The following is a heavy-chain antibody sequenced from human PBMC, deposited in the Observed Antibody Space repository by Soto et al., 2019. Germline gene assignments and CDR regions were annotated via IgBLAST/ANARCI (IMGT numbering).Heavy chain of an antibody. CDR3: ARDHYSSSSFLSF. CDR1: GFTFSSFS. J-gene: IGHJ6*02. Sequence: GGPLRLSCAASGFTFSSFSMNWVRQAPGKGLEWVSSISSSSSYIYYADSVKGRFTISRDNAKNSLYLQMNSLRAEDTAVYYCARDHYSSSSFLSFWGQGTTVTVSS. V-gene: IGHV3-21*01. D-gene: IGHD6-6*01. CDR2: ISSSSSYI.